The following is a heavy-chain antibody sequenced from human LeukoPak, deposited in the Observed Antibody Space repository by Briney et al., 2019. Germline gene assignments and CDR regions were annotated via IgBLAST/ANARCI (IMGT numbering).Heavy chain of an antibody. CDR3: ARDPYSGTYGDTYYYYMDV. CDR2: ITLSSTTL. J-gene: IGHJ6*03. D-gene: IGHD1-26*01. V-gene: IGHV3-48*01. Sequence: GGSLRLSCEASGFSFSNYNMNWVRQAPGKGLEGVSYITLSSTTLYYADSVKGRFTISRDNAKNSLYLQMNSLRAEDSALYYCARDPYSGTYGDTYYYYMDVWGKGTTVTISS. CDR1: GFSFSNYN.